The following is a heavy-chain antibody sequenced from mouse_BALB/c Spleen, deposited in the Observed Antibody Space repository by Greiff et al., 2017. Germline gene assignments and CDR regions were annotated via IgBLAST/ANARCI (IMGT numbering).Heavy chain of an antibody. V-gene: IGHV14-3*02. CDR3: ARALYGSSNFDY. CDR1: GFNIKDTY. Sequence: EVQLQQSGAELVKPGASVKLSCTASGFNIKDTYMHWVKQRPEQGLEWIGRIDPANGNTKYDPKFQGKATITADTSSNTAYLQLSSLTSEDTAVYYCARALYGSSNFDYWGQGTTLTVSS. J-gene: IGHJ2*01. D-gene: IGHD1-1*01. CDR2: IDPANGNT.